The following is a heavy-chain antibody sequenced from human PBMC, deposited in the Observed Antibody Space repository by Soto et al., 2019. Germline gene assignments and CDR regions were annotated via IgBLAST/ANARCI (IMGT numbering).Heavy chain of an antibody. J-gene: IGHJ4*02. CDR1: GFSLSTSGVG. V-gene: IGHV2-5*01. CDR3: AHAYYDFWSGYHTHVRAFDY. Sequence: SGPTLVNPTQTLTLTCTFSGFSLSTSGVGVGWVRQPPGKALEWLALIYWNDDKRYSPSLKSRLTITKDTSKNQVVPTMTNMDPEDTATYYRAHAYYDFWSGYHTHVRAFDYWGQRTLVTVSS. D-gene: IGHD3-3*01. CDR2: IYWNDDK.